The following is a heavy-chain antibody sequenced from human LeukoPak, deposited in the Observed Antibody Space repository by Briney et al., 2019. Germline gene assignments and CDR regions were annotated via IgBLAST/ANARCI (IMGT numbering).Heavy chain of an antibody. Sequence: SETLSLSCTVSGASINRDYWTWVRHVAGKGLEWIGRIFASGSTNYNPYLRSRITMSVDTSKNQFSLDLSSVTAADTGVYYCVSGWAPRGEKSSFASWGQGTLVTVSS. V-gene: IGHV4-4*07. CDR3: VSGWAPRGEKSSFAS. J-gene: IGHJ4*02. CDR1: GASINRDY. CDR2: IFASGST. D-gene: IGHD3-10*01.